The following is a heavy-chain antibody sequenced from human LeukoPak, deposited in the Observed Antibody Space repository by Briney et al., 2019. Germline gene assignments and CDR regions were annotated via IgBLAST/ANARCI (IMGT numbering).Heavy chain of an antibody. CDR3: AKDCHNWNDLYYNYMDV. V-gene: IGHV3-23*01. J-gene: IGHJ6*03. CDR2: ISGSGGST. Sequence: GGSLRLSCAASGFTFSSYAMSWVRQAPGKGLEWVSAISGSGGSTYYADSVKGRFTISRDNSKNTLYLQMNSLRAEDTAVYYCAKDCHNWNDLYYNYMDVWGKGTTVTVSS. CDR1: GFTFSSYA. D-gene: IGHD1-1*01.